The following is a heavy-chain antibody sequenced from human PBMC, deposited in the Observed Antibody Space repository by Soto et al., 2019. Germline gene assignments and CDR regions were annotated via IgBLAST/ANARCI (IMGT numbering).Heavy chain of an antibody. Sequence: ASVKVSCKASGYTFTSYAMHWVRQAPGQRLEWMGWINAGNGNTKYSQKFQGRVTITRDTSASTAYMELSRLRSEDTAVYYCARSGFGDSAFDYWGQGTLVTVSS. CDR2: INAGNGNT. V-gene: IGHV1-3*01. CDR1: GYTFTSYA. CDR3: ARSGFGDSAFDY. D-gene: IGHD6-19*01. J-gene: IGHJ4*02.